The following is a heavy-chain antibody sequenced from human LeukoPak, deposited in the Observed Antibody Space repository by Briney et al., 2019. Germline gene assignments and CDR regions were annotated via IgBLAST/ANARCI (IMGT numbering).Heavy chain of an antibody. CDR3: ARVGGFGGSNN. D-gene: IGHD3-10*01. Sequence: SETLSLTCTVSGGSLSPYSWSWIRQPPGKGLEWIGSIFYSGSANYNPSLKSRVTMSVDTSKNQVSLRLTSVTPADTAVYYCARVGGFGGSNNWGQGTLVTVSS. V-gene: IGHV4-59*01. CDR2: IFYSGSA. CDR1: GGSLSPYS. J-gene: IGHJ4*02.